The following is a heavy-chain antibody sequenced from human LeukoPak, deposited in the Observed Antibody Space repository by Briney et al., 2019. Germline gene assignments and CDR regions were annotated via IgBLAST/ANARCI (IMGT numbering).Heavy chain of an antibody. Sequence: GSLRLSCAASGFTFSSYAMSWVRQPPGKGLEWIGEINHSGSTNYNPSLKSRVTISVDTSKNQFSLKLSSVTAADTAVYYCARGGAVILDYWGQGTLVTVSS. D-gene: IGHD2-21*01. V-gene: IGHV4-34*01. CDR1: GFTFSSYA. CDR2: INHSGST. CDR3: ARGGAVILDY. J-gene: IGHJ4*02.